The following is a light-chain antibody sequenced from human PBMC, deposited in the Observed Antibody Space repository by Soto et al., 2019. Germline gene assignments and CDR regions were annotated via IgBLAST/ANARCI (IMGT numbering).Light chain of an antibody. J-gene: IGKJ1*01. V-gene: IGKV3-15*01. CDR3: QQYNNWPPWT. Sequence: EIMMTQSPATLSVYPGERATLSCRASQSVSSNLAWYQQKPGQAPRLLIYGASTRAIGIPARFSGSGSGTEFTLTISSLQSEDFAVYYCQQYNNWPPWTFGQGTKVEIK. CDR2: GAS. CDR1: QSVSSN.